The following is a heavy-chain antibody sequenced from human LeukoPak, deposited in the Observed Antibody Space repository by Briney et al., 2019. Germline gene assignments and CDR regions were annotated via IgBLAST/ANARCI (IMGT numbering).Heavy chain of an antibody. D-gene: IGHD5-18*01. Sequence: PSEILSLTCTVSGGSISSSSYYWGWIRQPPGKGLEWIGSIYYSGSTYYNPSLKSRVTISVDTSKNQFSLKLSSVTAADTAVYYCARQETGMVLRYYYYYMDVWGKGTTVTVSS. CDR1: GGSISSSSYY. CDR2: IYYSGST. CDR3: ARQETGMVLRYYYYYMDV. J-gene: IGHJ6*03. V-gene: IGHV4-39*01.